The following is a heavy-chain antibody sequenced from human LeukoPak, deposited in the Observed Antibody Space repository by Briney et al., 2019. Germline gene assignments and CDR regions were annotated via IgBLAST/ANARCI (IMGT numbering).Heavy chain of an antibody. CDR3: ARGSSGWRDAFDI. CDR1: GYTFTSYY. J-gene: IGHJ3*02. V-gene: IGHV1-2*02. CDR2: INPTSGGT. Sequence: ASVKVSCKASGYTFTSYYIHWVRQAPGQGLEWMGWINPTSGGTNYAQKFQGRVTMTRDTSISTAYMELSRLRSDDTAVFYCARGSSGWRDAFDIWGQGTMVTVSS. D-gene: IGHD6-19*01.